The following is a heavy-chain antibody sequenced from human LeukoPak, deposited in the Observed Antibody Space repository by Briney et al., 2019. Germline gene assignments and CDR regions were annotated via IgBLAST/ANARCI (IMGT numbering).Heavy chain of an antibody. J-gene: IGHJ6*03. Sequence: ASVKVSCKVSGYTLTELSMHWVRQAPGKGLEWMGGFDPEDGETIYAQKFQGRVTITADESTSTAYMELSSLRSEDTAGYYCAIFLWRGRALRYFDWYMDVWGKGTTVT. CDR3: AIFLWRGRALRYFDWYMDV. CDR1: GYTLTELS. CDR2: FDPEDGET. D-gene: IGHD3-9*01. V-gene: IGHV1-24*01.